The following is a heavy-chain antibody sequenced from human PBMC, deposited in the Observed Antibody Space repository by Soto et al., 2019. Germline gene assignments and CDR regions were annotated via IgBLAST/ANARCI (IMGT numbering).Heavy chain of an antibody. D-gene: IGHD1-26*01. J-gene: IGHJ5*02. Sequence: WPPVKVSCKASGYTFTSYGISWVRQAPGQGLEWMGWISAYNGNTNYAQKLQGRVTMTTDTSTSTAYMELRSLRSDDTAVYYCARVVGATNWFDPWGQGTLVTVSS. CDR2: ISAYNGNT. V-gene: IGHV1-18*01. CDR1: GYTFTSYG. CDR3: ARVVGATNWFDP.